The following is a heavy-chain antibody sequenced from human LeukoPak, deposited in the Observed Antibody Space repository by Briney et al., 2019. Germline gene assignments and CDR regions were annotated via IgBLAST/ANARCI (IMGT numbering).Heavy chain of an antibody. Sequence: PSGTLSLTCTVSGGSISSGGYYWSWIRQHPGKGLEWIGYIYYSGSTYYNPSLKSRVTISVDTSKNQFSLKLSSVTAADTAVYYCAREGSGRRLADVWGQGTTVTVSS. CDR2: IYYSGST. V-gene: IGHV4-31*03. D-gene: IGHD3-10*01. CDR1: GGSISSGGYY. CDR3: AREGSGRRLADV. J-gene: IGHJ6*02.